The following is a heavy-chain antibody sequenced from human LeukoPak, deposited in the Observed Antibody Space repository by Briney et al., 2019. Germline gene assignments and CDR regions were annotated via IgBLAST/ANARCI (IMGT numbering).Heavy chain of an antibody. V-gene: IGHV4-59*01. Sequence: SETLSLTCTVSGGSSTKFYWSWYRQPPGQGLQWIGYIYYSGNTKYNPSLKSRVTISVDKSKNQFSLKLRSVTAADTAIYYCARMKGDYWGQGTLVTVSS. CDR2: IYYSGNT. CDR3: ARMKGDY. J-gene: IGHJ4*02. CDR1: GGSSTKFY.